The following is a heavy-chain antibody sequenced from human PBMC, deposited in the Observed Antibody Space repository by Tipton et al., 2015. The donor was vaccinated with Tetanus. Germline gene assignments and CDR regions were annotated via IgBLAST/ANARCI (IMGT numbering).Heavy chain of an antibody. CDR3: AREYCGGDCYSYNWFDP. Sequence: TLSLTCAVYGGSFSGYYWSWIRQPPGKGLEWIGEINHSGSTNYNPSLKSRVTISVDTSKNQFSLKLSSVTAADTAVYYCAREYCGGDCYSYNWFDPWGQGTLVTVSS. CDR1: GGSFSGYY. CDR2: INHSGST. J-gene: IGHJ5*02. V-gene: IGHV4-34*01. D-gene: IGHD2-21*02.